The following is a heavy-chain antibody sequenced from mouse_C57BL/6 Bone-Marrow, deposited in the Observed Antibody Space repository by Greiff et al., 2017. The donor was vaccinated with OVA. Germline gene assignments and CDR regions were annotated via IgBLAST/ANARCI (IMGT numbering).Heavy chain of an antibody. J-gene: IGHJ3*01. CDR3: ARDRLRY. CDR1: GYTFTSYT. Sequence: QVQLQQSGAELARPGASVKMSCKASGYTFTSYTMHWVKQRPGQGLEWIGYINHSSGYTKYNQKFKDKATLTADKSSSTAYMQLRILTSEDSAVYYCARDRLRYWGQGTLVTVSA. V-gene: IGHV1-4*01. D-gene: IGHD1-2*01. CDR2: INHSSGYT.